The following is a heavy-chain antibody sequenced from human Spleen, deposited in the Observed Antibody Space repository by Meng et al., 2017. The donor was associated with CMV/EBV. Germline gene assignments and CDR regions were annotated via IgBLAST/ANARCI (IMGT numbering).Heavy chain of an antibody. D-gene: IGHD1-26*01. CDR2: IYHSGST. V-gene: IGHV4-4*02. CDR3: ARAGGSYGYYYGMDV. CDR1: GGSITTTNW. Sequence: SETLSLTCTVSGGSITTTNWWTWVRQTPGKGLEWIGEIYHSGSTNYNPSLKSRVTISVDTSKNQFSLNLSSVTAADTAVYSCARAGGSYGYYYGMDVWGQGTTVTVSS. J-gene: IGHJ6*02.